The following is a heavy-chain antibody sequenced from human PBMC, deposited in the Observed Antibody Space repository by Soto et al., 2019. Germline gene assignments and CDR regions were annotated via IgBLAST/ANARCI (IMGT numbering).Heavy chain of an antibody. D-gene: IGHD5-18*01. CDR3: AKERGYNYGYDAMDV. CDR2: ISGSGGST. V-gene: IGHV3-23*01. J-gene: IGHJ6*02. CDR1: GFTFSSYA. Sequence: EVQLLESGGGLVQPGGSLRLSCAASGFTFSSYAMSWVRQAPGKGLEWVSGISGSGGSTYYADSVKGRFTIPRDNSKNTLYLQPNSLRAEDTAVYYCAKERGYNYGYDAMDVWGQGTTVTVSS.